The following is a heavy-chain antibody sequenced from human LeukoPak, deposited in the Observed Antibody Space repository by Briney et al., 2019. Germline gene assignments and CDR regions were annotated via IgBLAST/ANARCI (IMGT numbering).Heavy chain of an antibody. V-gene: IGHV3-7*01. J-gene: IGHJ4*02. CDR1: GFTFSSYW. CDR3: ARDLGILYYGEGYDY. CDR2: IKQDGSEK. Sequence: GGSLRLSCAASGFTFSSYWMSWVRQAPGKGLEWVANIKQDGSEKYYVDSVKGRFTISRDNAKNSLYLQMNSLRAEDTAVYYCARDLGILYYGEGYDYWGQGTLVTVSS. D-gene: IGHD2-8*01.